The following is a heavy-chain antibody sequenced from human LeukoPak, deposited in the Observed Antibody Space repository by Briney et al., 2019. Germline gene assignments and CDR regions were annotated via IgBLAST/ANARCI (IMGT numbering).Heavy chain of an antibody. CDR1: GFTFSTYA. D-gene: IGHD3-10*01. Sequence: SGGSLRLSCAASGFTFSTYAMSWVRQAPGKGLEWVSAISGGVVTTSYADSVKGRFTISRDNSNNTVYLQMSSLRAEDTAVYYCAKAFASGTRFYFDYWGQGTLVTVSS. J-gene: IGHJ4*02. V-gene: IGHV3-23*01. CDR3: AKAFASGTRFYFDY. CDR2: ISGGVVTT.